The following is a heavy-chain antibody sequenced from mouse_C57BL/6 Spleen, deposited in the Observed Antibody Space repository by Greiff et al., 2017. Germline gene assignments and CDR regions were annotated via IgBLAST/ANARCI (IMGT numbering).Heavy chain of an antibody. CDR2: ISGGGGNT. J-gene: IGHJ2*01. D-gene: IGHD2-5*01. CDR1: GFTFSSYT. CDR3: ARRGYSNFFDY. V-gene: IGHV5-9*01. Sequence: EVHLVESGGGLVKPGGSLKLSCAASGFTFSSYTMSWVRQTPEKRLEWVATISGGGGNTYYPDSVKGRYTISRDNAKNTLYLQMSSLRSEDTAWYYCARRGYSNFFDYWGQGTTLTVSS.